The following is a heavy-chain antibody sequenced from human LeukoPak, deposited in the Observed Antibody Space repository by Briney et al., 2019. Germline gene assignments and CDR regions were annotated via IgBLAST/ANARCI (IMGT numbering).Heavy chain of an antibody. CDR2: ISYDGSNK. CDR1: GFTFSSYA. CDR3: ARDLVAGVDY. V-gene: IGHV3-30*04. J-gene: IGHJ4*02. Sequence: GSSLRLSCAASGFTFSSYAMHWVRQAPGKGLEWVAVISYDGSNKYYADSVKGRFTISRDNSKNTLYLQMNSLRAEDTAVYYCARDLVAGVDYWGQGTLVTVSS. D-gene: IGHD2-8*02.